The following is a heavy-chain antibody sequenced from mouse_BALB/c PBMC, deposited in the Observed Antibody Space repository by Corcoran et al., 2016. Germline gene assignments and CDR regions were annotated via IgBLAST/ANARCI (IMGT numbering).Heavy chain of an antibody. CDR3: ATYYGSFDY. CDR2: INPYYGST. CDR1: GYSFTDYI. V-gene: IGHV1-39*01. D-gene: IGHD1-1*01. J-gene: IGHJ2*01. Sequence: EIQLQQTGPELVKPGASVKISCKASGYSFTDYIMLWVKQSHGKSLEWIGNINPYYGSTSYNLKFKGKATLTVDKSSSTAYMQLNSLTSEDSAVYYCATYYGSFDYWGQGTTLTVSS.